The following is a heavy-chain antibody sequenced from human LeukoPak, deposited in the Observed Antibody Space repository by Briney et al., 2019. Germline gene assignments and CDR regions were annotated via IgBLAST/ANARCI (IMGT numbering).Heavy chain of an antibody. CDR1: GFTFNNYA. J-gene: IGHJ1*01. CDR3: AKGVYGSGSYREYFEQ. D-gene: IGHD3-10*01. Sequence: GGSLRLSCTASGFTFNNYAMSWVRQAPGKGLEWVSASSASGDSPYYADSVKGRFTISRDSSKNTLDLQMNSLRVEDTAVYYCAKGVYGSGSYREYFEQWGQGTLVTVSS. V-gene: IGHV3-23*01. CDR2: SSASGDSP.